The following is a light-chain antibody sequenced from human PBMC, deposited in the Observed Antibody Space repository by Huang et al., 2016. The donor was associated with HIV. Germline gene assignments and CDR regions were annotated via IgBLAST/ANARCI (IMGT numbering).Light chain of an antibody. CDR1: QSVGNS. CDR2: AS. CDR3: QQSYISPWT. V-gene: IGKV1-39*01. Sequence: DIQMTQPPPSLSASVGDRVTITCRTSQSVGNSLNWYQQKPGKAPELLIYASSLQAWVSSRFSGSGSGTDFTLIISSLQPEDFATYYCQQSYISPWTFGQGTKVDLK. J-gene: IGKJ1*01.